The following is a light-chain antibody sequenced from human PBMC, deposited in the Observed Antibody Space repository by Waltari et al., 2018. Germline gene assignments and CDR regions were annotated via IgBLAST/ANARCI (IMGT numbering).Light chain of an antibody. CDR2: DVS. J-gene: IGKJ4*01. V-gene: IGKV3-11*01. CDR3: QQRASSWVT. Sequence: IVLTQSPATLSLSPGERATLSCRASQSVVPYLAWFQQKPGQAPRLLMYDVSKRATGIPARFSGIGSGTDFTLTISSLAPEAFGVYYCQQRASSWVTFGGGTKVDIK. CDR1: QSVVPY.